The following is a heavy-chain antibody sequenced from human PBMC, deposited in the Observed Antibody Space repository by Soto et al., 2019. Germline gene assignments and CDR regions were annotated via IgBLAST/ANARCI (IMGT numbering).Heavy chain of an antibody. CDR3: ATHGEVGAPSS. Sequence: QVQLVQSGAEVKKPGASVKVSCKASGYTFTTYYMHWVRQAPGQGLEWMGWINPNSGDTNSAQKFQGRVTMTRDTSISPAYMELSSLTSDDTAVYYCATHGEVGAPSSWGQGTLVTVSS. CDR2: INPNSGDT. D-gene: IGHD1-26*01. CDR1: GYTFTTYY. V-gene: IGHV1-2*02. J-gene: IGHJ4*02.